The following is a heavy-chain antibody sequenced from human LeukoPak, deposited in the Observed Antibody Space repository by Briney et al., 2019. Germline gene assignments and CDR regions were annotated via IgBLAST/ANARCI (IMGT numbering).Heavy chain of an antibody. CDR3: ASSPISYYYGSGSYYKEGNYFDY. CDR2: IYSGGST. Sequence: GGSLRLSCAASGFTVSSNYMSWVRQAPGKGLEWVSVIYSGGSTYYADSVKGRFTISRDNSKNTLYPQMNSLRAEDTAVYYCASSPISYYYGSGSYYKEGNYFDYWGQGALVTVSS. V-gene: IGHV3-66*01. D-gene: IGHD3-10*01. CDR1: GFTVSSNY. J-gene: IGHJ4*02.